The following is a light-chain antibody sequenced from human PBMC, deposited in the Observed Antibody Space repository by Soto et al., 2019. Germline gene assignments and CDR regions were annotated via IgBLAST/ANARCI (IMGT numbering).Light chain of an antibody. V-gene: IGKV1-39*01. J-gene: IGKJ1*01. CDR2: GAS. CDR3: QQSYSTTWT. CDR1: QGISTY. Sequence: IQMTQSPSSLSASVGDRVTITCRASQGISTYLNWYQQKPGKAPKLLIYGASSLQSGVPSRFSGSESETDFTLTISSLQPEDFANYSCQQSYSTTWTFGQGTKVDMK.